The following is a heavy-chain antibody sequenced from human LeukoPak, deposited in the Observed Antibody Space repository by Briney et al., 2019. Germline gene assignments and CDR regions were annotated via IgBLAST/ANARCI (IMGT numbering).Heavy chain of an antibody. Sequence: PGGSLRLSCAASEFAFSSYGMHWVRQAPGKGLEWVAVISYDGSNKYYADSVKGRFTISRDNSKNTLYLQMNSLRAEDTAVYYCAKLDCSGGSCYFDYWGQGTLVTVSS. CDR2: ISYDGSNK. V-gene: IGHV3-30*18. D-gene: IGHD2-15*01. CDR1: EFAFSSYG. CDR3: AKLDCSGGSCYFDY. J-gene: IGHJ4*02.